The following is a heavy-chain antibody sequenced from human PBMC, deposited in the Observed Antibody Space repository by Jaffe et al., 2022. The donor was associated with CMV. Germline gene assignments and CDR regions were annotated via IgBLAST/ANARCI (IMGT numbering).Heavy chain of an antibody. V-gene: IGHV3-9*01. CDR3: AKDIANFWAASSSWYYFDY. J-gene: IGHJ4*02. CDR2: ISWNSGSI. Sequence: EVQLVESGGGLVQPGRSLRLSCAASGFTFDDYAMHWVRQAPGKGLEWVSGISWNSGSIGYADSVKGRFTISRDNAKNSLYLQMNSLRAEDTALYYCAKDIANFWAASSSWYYFDYWGQGTLVTVSS. D-gene: IGHD6-13*01. CDR1: GFTFDDYA.